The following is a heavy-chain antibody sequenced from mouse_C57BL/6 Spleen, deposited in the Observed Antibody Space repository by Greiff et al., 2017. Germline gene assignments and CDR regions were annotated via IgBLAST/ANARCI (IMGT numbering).Heavy chain of an antibody. CDR3: AREGGSTMTMDY. CDR2: INPGSGGT. D-gene: IGHD2-4*01. V-gene: IGHV1-54*01. Sequence: VQLQQSGAELVRPGTSVKVSCKASGYAFTNYLLEWVKQRPGQGLEWIGVINPGSGGTNYNEKFKGKATLTADKYSSTAYMQLSSLTSEDSAVYFCAREGGSTMTMDYWGQGTSVTVSS. CDR1: GYAFTNYL. J-gene: IGHJ4*01.